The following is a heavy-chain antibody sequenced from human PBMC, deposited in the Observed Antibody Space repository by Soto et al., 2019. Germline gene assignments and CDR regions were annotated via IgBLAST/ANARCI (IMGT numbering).Heavy chain of an antibody. CDR2: ISAYNGNT. D-gene: IGHD3-3*01. CDR1: GYTFTSYD. J-gene: IGHJ4*02. V-gene: IGHV1-18*04. CDR3: ARDMYYDFPFDY. Sequence: ASVKVSCKASGYTFTSYDIPWVRQAPGQGLEWMGMISAYNGNTNYAQKLQGRVTMTTDTSTSTAYMELRSLRSDDTAVYYCARDMYYDFPFDYWGQGTLVTVSS.